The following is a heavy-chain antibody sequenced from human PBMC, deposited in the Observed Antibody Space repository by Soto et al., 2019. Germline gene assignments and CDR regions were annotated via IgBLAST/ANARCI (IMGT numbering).Heavy chain of an antibody. CDR3: ARDSHDILTGPPWVWYFDL. J-gene: IGHJ2*01. D-gene: IGHD3-9*01. Sequence: QVQLQQWGAGPLRPLETLSLTCGVSGGSFSGYYWAWIRQSPGKGLEWIGEINDRGSINYNPSLKSRVSISVDTSKNHYSRNLRSVTAAATAVDYCARDSHDILTGPPWVWYFDLWGRGTLVTVSS. CDR2: INDRGSI. V-gene: IGHV4-34*01. CDR1: GGSFSGYY.